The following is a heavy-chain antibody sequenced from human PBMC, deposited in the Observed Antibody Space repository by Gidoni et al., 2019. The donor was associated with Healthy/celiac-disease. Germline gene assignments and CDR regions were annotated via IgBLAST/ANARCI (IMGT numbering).Heavy chain of an antibody. V-gene: IGHV4-31*03. Sequence: QVQLQEPGPGLVKPSQTLSLTCTVSAGPISSGGYYWRWIRQHPGKGLEWIGYIYYSGSTYYNPSLKSRVTISVDTYKNQFSLKLSSVTAADTAVYYCARDLFGDHRGNYWGQGTLVTVSS. J-gene: IGHJ4*03. CDR1: AGPISSGGYY. CDR3: ARDLFGDHRGNY. D-gene: IGHD3-10*02. CDR2: IYYSGST.